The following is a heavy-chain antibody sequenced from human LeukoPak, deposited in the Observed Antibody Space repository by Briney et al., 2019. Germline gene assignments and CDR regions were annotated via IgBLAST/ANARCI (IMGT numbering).Heavy chain of an antibody. CDR2: IRSKVNNYAT. D-gene: IGHD2/OR15-2a*01. CDR3: IRHYFGPSLNYFGT. V-gene: IGHV3-73*01. CDR1: GFTFSGSA. J-gene: IGHJ4*02. Sequence: GGSLRLSCAASGFTFSGSAIHWVRQASGKGLEWVGRIRSKVNNYATEYAASMKGRFSIFRDDSKNTAYLQMNSLKTEDTAVYYCIRHYFGPSLNYFGTWGQGTLVIVSS.